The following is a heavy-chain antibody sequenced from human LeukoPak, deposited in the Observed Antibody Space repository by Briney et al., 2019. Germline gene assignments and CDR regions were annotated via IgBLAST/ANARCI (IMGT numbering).Heavy chain of an antibody. V-gene: IGHV3-23*01. D-gene: IGHD3-3*01. J-gene: IGHJ4*02. CDR1: GFTFSSYA. CDR3: AKDRVFRSGYYLFDY. Sequence: GGSLRLSCAASGFTFSSYAMSWVRQAPGKGLEWVSAISGSGGSTYYADSVKGRLTISRDNSKNTLYLQMNSLRAEDTAVYYCAKDRVFRSGYYLFDYWGQGTLVTVSS. CDR2: ISGSGGST.